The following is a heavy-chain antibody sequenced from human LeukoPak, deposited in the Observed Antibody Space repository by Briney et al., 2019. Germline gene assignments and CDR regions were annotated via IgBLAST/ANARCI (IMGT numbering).Heavy chain of an antibody. CDR1: GLTFSIYW. V-gene: IGHV3-7*01. J-gene: IGHJ4*02. CDR2: IKQDGSEQ. CDR3: ARGDGYAQRD. Sequence: GGSLRLSCAASGLTFSIYWMTWVRQAPGKGLEWVANIKQDGSEQFFVDSVKGRFTISRDNAKNSLYLQMNNLRAEDTAVYYCARGDGYAQRDWGQGTLVTVPS. D-gene: IGHD5-12*01.